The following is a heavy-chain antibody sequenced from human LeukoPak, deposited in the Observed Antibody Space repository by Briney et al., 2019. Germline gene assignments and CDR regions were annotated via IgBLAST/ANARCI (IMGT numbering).Heavy chain of an antibody. D-gene: IGHD3-10*01. CDR3: ARFTSYYYGSGSTDPLYYFDY. CDR2: IYYSGST. Sequence: PSETLSLTCTVSGCSISSGGYYWSWIRQHPGKGLEWIGYIYYSGSTYYNPSLKSRVTISVDTSKNQFSLKLSSVTAADTAVYYCARFTSYYYGSGSTDPLYYFDYWGQGTLVTVSS. J-gene: IGHJ4*02. V-gene: IGHV4-31*03. CDR1: GCSISSGGYY.